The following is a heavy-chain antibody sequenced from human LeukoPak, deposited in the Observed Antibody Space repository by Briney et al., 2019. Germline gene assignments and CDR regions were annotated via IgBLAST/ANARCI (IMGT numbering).Heavy chain of an antibody. Sequence: GGSLRLSCAASEFTFSRYWMTWVRQAPGKGLEWVANIKQDGSEKYYVDSVKGRFTISRDNAKNSLYLQMNSLRAEDTAVYYCVRSTAVPHFQDWGQGTLVTVSS. CDR2: IKQDGSEK. D-gene: IGHD2-2*02. CDR1: EFTFSRYW. J-gene: IGHJ1*01. V-gene: IGHV3-7*01. CDR3: VRSTAVPHFQD.